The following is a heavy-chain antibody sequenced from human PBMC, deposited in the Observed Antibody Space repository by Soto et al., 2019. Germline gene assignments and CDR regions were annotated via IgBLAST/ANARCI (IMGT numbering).Heavy chain of an antibody. CDR3: ASQVVASRYFDL. CDR2: VYYSGGT. D-gene: IGHD2-15*01. J-gene: IGHJ4*02. CDR1: GGSISSGNYY. Sequence: QLQLQESGPGLVKPSETLSLTCAVSGGSISSGNYYWAWIRHSPGKGLEWIGSVYYSGGTYYGPALKSRLTISKDTSKNQFSLNLSSATAADTAVYYCASQVVASRYFDLWGQGTLVTVSS. V-gene: IGHV4-39*01.